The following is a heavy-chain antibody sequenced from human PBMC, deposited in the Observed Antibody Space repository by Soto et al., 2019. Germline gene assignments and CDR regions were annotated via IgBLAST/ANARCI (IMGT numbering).Heavy chain of an antibody. CDR1: GFTFSDYY. Sequence: GGSLRLSCAASGFTFSDYYMSWIRQAPGKGLEWVSYISSSGSTIYYADSVKGRFTISRDNAKNSLYLQMNSLRAEDTAVYYCARVSPPLDFWSGYYSYYYYMDVWGKGTTVTVSS. V-gene: IGHV3-11*01. CDR2: ISSSGSTI. J-gene: IGHJ6*03. CDR3: ARVSPPLDFWSGYYSYYYYMDV. D-gene: IGHD3-3*01.